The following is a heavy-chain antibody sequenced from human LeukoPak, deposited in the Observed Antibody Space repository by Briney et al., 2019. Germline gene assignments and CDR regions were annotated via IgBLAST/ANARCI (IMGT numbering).Heavy chain of an antibody. V-gene: IGHV3-21*01. D-gene: IGHD2-2*01. Sequence: GGSLRLSCAASGFTFSSYSMTWLRQAPGKGLEWVSSISSSSSNIYYEDSVKGRFTISRDNAKNSLYLQMNSLRAEDTAVYYSARADLGSRTYYDSWGQGTLATVSS. CDR1: GFTFSSYS. CDR3: ARADLGSRTYYDS. J-gene: IGHJ4*02. CDR2: ISSSSSNI.